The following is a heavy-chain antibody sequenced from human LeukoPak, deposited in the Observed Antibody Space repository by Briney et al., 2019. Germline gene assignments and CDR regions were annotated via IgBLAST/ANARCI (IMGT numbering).Heavy chain of an antibody. D-gene: IGHD2/OR15-2a*01. CDR2: IYSGGST. CDR1: GVTFSSNY. CDR3: ARDTWAYYMDV. J-gene: IGHJ6*03. V-gene: IGHV3-53*01. Sequence: GGSLRLSCAASGVTFSSNYMSWVRQAPGKGLEWVSVIYSGGSTYYSDSVKGRFTISRDNSKNTLYLQMNSLRVEDTAVYYCARDTWAYYMDVWGKGTTVTISS.